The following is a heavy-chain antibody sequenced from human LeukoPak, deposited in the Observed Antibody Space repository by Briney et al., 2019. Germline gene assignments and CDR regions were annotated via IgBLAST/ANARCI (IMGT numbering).Heavy chain of an antibody. CDR2: ISAYDGDT. J-gene: IGHJ3*02. CDR1: GYTFTSYD. CDR3: ARDYYYYDSSGSTDDTFDI. D-gene: IGHD3-22*01. V-gene: IGHV1-18*01. Sequence: ASVKVSCKASGYTFTSYDINWVRQAPGQGLEWMGWISAYDGDTNYAQELQGRVTMTTDTSASIAYMDLRSLRSDDTAMYYCARDYYYYDSSGSTDDTFDIWGQGTMVTVSS.